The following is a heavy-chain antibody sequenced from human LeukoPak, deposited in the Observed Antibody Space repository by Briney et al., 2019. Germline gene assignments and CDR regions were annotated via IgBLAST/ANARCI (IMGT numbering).Heavy chain of an antibody. CDR3: AKDPSGCSSTSCYGGTAFDI. CDR2: ISGSGGST. J-gene: IGHJ3*02. CDR1: GFTFSSYA. Sequence: GGSLRLSCAASGFTFSSYAMSWVRQAPGKGLEWVSAISGSGGSTYYADSVRGRFTISRDNSKNTLYLQMNSLRAEDTAVYYCAKDPSGCSSTSCYGGTAFDIWGQGTMVTVSS. D-gene: IGHD2-2*01. V-gene: IGHV3-23*01.